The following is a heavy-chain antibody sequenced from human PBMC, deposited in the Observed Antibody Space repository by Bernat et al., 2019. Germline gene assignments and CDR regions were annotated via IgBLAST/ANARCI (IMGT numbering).Heavy chain of an antibody. CDR3: ARLYSSSWLDY. CDR2: IYYSGST. CDR1: GGSLSSSSYY. Sequence: QLQLQESGPGLVKPSETLSLTCTVSGGSLSSSSYYWGWIRQPPGKGLEWIGSIYYSGSTYYNPSLKSRVTISVDTSKNQFSLKLSSVTAADTAVYYCARLYSSSWLDYWGQGTLVTVSS. J-gene: IGHJ4*02. D-gene: IGHD6-13*01. V-gene: IGHV4-39*01.